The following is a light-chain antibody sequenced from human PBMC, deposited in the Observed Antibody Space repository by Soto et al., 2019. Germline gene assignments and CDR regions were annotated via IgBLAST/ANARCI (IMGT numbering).Light chain of an antibody. CDR3: QQYHNWPPQSA. Sequence: EIVMTQSPATLSVSPGERATLSCRASQTVASNLAWYPQKPGQTPRLLIHGASSRATGVPARFSGSGSGTEFALTISSLPSDDVAGYYCQQYHNWPPQSAIGQGTKLQIK. V-gene: IGKV3-15*01. CDR1: QTVASN. CDR2: GAS. J-gene: IGKJ2*01.